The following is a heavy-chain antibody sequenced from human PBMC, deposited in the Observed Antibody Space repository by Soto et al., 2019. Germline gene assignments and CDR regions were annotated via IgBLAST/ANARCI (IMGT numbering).Heavy chain of an antibody. CDR2: ISYDGRNK. Sequence: QVQLVESGGGVVQPGRSLRLSCAASGFTFSRNGMHWVSQAPGKGLEWVAVISYDGRNKVYADSVKGRFTISRDNSKNMLYLQMNSLRAEDTAMYYCAKDRSSSWSFDYWGQGTLVTVSS. CDR1: GFTFSRNG. V-gene: IGHV3-30*18. CDR3: AKDRSSSWSFDY. J-gene: IGHJ4*02. D-gene: IGHD6-13*01.